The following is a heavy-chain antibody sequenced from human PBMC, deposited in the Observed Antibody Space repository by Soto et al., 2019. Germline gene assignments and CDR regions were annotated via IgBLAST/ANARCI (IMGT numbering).Heavy chain of an antibody. V-gene: IGHV1-69*08. D-gene: IGHD2-15*01. Sequence: QVQLVQSGAEVKKPGSSVKVSCKASGGTFSSYTISWVRQAPGQGLECMGRIIPILGIANYAQKFQGRVTITADKSTSTAYMELSSLRSEDTAVYYCARDLVDCSGGSCYSPYFDYWGQGTLVTVSS. CDR2: IIPILGIA. CDR3: ARDLVDCSGGSCYSPYFDY. J-gene: IGHJ4*02. CDR1: GGTFSSYT.